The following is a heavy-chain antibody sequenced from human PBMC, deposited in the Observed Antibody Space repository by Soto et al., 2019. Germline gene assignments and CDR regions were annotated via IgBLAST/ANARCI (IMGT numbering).Heavy chain of an antibody. CDR3: AKKESDWNNHFDY. D-gene: IGHD1-1*01. J-gene: IGHJ4*02. CDR2: ISYDGTDE. Sequence: QVQLVESGGGVVQPGRSLRLSCAASGFSFSSYGMHWVRQAPGKGLEWVAMISYDGTDEYYADSVKGRFTIFRDNSKNTVYLQMNSLRAEDTAVFYCAKKESDWNNHFDYWSQGALVTVSS. V-gene: IGHV3-30*18. CDR1: GFSFSSYG.